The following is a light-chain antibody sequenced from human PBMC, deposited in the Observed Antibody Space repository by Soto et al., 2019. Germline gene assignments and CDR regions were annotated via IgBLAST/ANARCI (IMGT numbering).Light chain of an antibody. V-gene: IGLV2-14*01. CDR3: CSYTSSSTLV. Sequence: QSVLTQPASVSGSPGQSITISCTGTSSDVGDNKYVSWYQQHPGEAPKLMIYEVYHRPSGVSDRFSGSKSGDTASLTISGLQAEDEADYYCCSYTSSSTLVFGGGTQLTVL. J-gene: IGLJ2*01. CDR1: SSDVGDNKY. CDR2: EVY.